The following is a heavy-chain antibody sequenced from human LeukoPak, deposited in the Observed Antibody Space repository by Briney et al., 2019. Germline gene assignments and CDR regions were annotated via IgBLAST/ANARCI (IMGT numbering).Heavy chain of an antibody. CDR1: GFTFSSYS. J-gene: IGHJ4*02. V-gene: IGHV3-21*01. D-gene: IGHD3-3*01. CDR2: ISSSSSYI. Sequence: GGSLRLSCAASGFTFSSYSMNWVRQAPGKGLEWVSSISSSSSYIYYADSVKGRFTISRDNAKNSLYLQMNSLRAEDTAVYYCARDRDDFWSGIDYWGQGTLVAVSS. CDR3: ARDRDDFWSGIDY.